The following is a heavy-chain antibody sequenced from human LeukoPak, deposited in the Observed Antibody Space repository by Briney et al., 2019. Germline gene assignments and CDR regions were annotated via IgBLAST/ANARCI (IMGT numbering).Heavy chain of an antibody. CDR2: IIPIFGTA. V-gene: IGHV1-69*13. Sequence: ASVKVSCKASGNSISNYAVSWVRQATGQGFEWMGGIIPIFGTADYAQKFQGRVTITADQSTSTTYMALSSLKSEDTATCYCTTRACHAGGCSSSFYYYYGLHFWGQGTTVSVSS. J-gene: IGHJ6*02. D-gene: IGHD3-16*01. CDR1: GNSISNYA. CDR3: TTRACHAGGCSSSFYYYYGLHF.